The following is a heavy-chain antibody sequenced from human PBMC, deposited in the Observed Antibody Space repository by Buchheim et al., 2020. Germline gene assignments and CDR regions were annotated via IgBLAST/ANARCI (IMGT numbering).Heavy chain of an antibody. CDR3: ARAQGGLAWYFDL. CDR2: ISSSSSYT. V-gene: IGHV3-21*05. Sequence: VQLVESGGGVVQPGRSLRLSCAASGFTFSSYGMHWVRQAPGKGLEWVSYISSSSSYTNYADSVKGRFTISRDNAKNSLYLPMNSLRAEDTAVYYCARAQGGLAWYFDLWGRGTL. J-gene: IGHJ2*01. CDR1: GFTFSSYG. D-gene: IGHD3-16*01.